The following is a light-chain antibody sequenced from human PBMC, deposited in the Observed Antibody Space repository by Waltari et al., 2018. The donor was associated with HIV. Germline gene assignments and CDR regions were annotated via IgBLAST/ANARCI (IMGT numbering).Light chain of an antibody. Sequence: DIQMTQSPSTLSASVGDRVTITCRASQTSSRWLAWYQQKPGKAPKLLIYKASSLDSGVPSRFSGSGSGTDFTLTISSLQPDDFATYYCLQYKDFPLTFGGGTKVEIK. CDR1: QTSSRW. CDR2: KAS. V-gene: IGKV1-5*03. J-gene: IGKJ4*01. CDR3: LQYKDFPLT.